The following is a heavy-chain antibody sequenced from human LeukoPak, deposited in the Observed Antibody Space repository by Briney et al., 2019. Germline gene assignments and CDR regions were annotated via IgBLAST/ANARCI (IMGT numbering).Heavy chain of an antibody. CDR3: AKDSNTGGYSFGS. J-gene: IGHJ4*02. CDR1: GFTFDDYT. D-gene: IGHD5-12*01. Sequence: GGSLRLSRAASGFTFDDYTMHWVRQAPGKGLEWVSLISWDGGSTYYADSVKGRFTISRDNSKNSLSLEMNSPRTEDTALYYCAKDSNTGGYSFGSWGQGTLVTVTS. CDR2: ISWDGGST. V-gene: IGHV3-43*01.